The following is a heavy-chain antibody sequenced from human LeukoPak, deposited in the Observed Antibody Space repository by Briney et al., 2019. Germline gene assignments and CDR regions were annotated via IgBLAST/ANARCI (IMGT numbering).Heavy chain of an antibody. J-gene: IGHJ6*02. CDR2: ISYDGSNK. D-gene: IGHD3-3*01. Sequence: GGSLRLSCAASGFTFSSYGMHWVRQAPGKGLEWVAVISYDGSNKYYADSVKGRFTISRDNSKNTLYLQMNSLRAEDTAVYYCASGRRFWSGYGTIVDGMDVWGQGTTVTVSS. CDR1: GFTFSSYG. V-gene: IGHV3-30*19. CDR3: ASGRRFWSGYGTIVDGMDV.